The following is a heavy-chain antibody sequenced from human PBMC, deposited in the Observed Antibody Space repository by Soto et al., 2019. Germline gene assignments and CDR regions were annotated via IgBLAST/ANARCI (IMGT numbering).Heavy chain of an antibody. CDR2: IQYTGST. Sequence: SETLSLTCTVSGGSISVTTYYWGWIRQPPGKGLEWIGSIQYTGSTYYSPSLKSRVTISVDTSKNQFSLKLNPVTAADTAMYNCGCLVGGRCAVLDWYAPWGRGTLVTVSS. CDR1: GGSISVTTYY. CDR3: GCLVGGRCAVLDWYAP. J-gene: IGHJ1*01. V-gene: IGHV4-39*01. D-gene: IGHD2-15*01.